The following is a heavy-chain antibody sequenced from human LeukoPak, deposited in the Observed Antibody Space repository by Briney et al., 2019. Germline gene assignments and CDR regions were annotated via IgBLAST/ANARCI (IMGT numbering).Heavy chain of an antibody. Sequence: SETLSLTCTVSGGSISSYYWSWTRQPPGKGLEWIGYIYYSGSTNYNPSLKSRVTISVDTSKNQFSLKLSSVTAADTAVYYCARDFGVVGATSDYWGQGTLVTVSS. CDR3: ARDFGVVGATSDY. J-gene: IGHJ4*02. CDR2: IYYSGST. D-gene: IGHD1-26*01. CDR1: GGSISSYY. V-gene: IGHV4-59*01.